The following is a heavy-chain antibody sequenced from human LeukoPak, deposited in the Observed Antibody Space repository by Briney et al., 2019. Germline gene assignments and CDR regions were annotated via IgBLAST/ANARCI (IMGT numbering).Heavy chain of an antibody. V-gene: IGHV4-34*01. CDR1: GGSFSGYY. D-gene: IGHD2-15*01. CDR3: ARGRCSGGSCYRSYYFDY. Sequence: SETLSLTCAVYGGSFSGYYWSWIRQPPGKGLEWIGEINHSGSTNYNPSLKSRVTISVDTSENQFSLKLSSVTAADTAVYYCARGRCSGGSCYRSYYFDYWGQGTLVTVSS. CDR2: INHSGST. J-gene: IGHJ4*02.